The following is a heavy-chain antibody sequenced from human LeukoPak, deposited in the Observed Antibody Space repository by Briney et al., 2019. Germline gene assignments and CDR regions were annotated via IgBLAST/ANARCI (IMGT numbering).Heavy chain of an antibody. CDR3: VRARYSSAWFDS. J-gene: IGHJ5*01. CDR2: MNPKPGNT. V-gene: IGHV1-8*01. Sequence: ASVKVSCKASGYIFDRYDINWVRQATGKGLEWMGWMNPKPGNTGFAQTFQGRVNMTSDTPMTTAYMELNNLKSEDTAVYYCVRARYSSAWFDSWGHGALVIVSS. CDR1: GYIFDRYD. D-gene: IGHD6-25*01.